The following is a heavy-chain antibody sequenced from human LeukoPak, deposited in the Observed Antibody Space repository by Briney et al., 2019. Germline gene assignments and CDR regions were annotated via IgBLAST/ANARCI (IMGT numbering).Heavy chain of an antibody. CDR1: GLNYNDAC. J-gene: IGHJ5*02. V-gene: IGHV3-15*03. D-gene: IGHD3-16*01. Sequence: GGSLRLFCAVSGLNYNDACMSWVRQAPGKGLEWVGRIKSKGSGGTTDYSAPVQVRFIIARADSKNTLYLQRHSLESNDTADYYCAPGGAMSGLCLGSWGQGTMVTVSS. CDR3: APGGAMSGLCLGS. CDR2: IKSKGSGGTT.